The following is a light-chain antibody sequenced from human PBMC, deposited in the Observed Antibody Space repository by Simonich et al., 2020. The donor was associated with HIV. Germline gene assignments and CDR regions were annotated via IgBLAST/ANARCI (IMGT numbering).Light chain of an antibody. CDR3: QQFYTTPWT. CDR2: WAS. V-gene: IGKV4-1*01. Sequence: DIVMTQSPDSLAVSLGERATINCNSSQSVLYSSNNKNYLLWYQQKPGQPHNLLIYWASTRESGVPDRFSGSGSGTDFTLTISSLQAEDVAVYYCQQFYTTPWTFGQGTKVEIK. CDR1: QSVLYSSNNKNY. J-gene: IGKJ1*01.